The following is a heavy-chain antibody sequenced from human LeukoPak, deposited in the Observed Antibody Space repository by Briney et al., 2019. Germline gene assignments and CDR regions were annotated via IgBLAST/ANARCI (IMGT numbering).Heavy chain of an antibody. J-gene: IGHJ5*02. V-gene: IGHV4-4*07. CDR2: IYYTWST. CDR3: AIEKQLGPHNWFDP. CDR1: GGSISRYY. Sequence: SETLSLTCTVTGGSISRYYWSWIRQPAGKGLEWIGRIYYTWSTNYNPSLKSRVTISVDTSKNQFSLKLSSVTAADTAVYYCAIEKQLGPHNWFDPWGQGTLVTVSS. D-gene: IGHD6-6*01.